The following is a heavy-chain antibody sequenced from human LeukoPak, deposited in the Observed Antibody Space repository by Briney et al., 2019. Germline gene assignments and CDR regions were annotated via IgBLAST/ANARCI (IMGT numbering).Heavy chain of an antibody. D-gene: IGHD3-16*01. J-gene: IGHJ5*02. V-gene: IGHV3-23*01. CDR1: GGSISSYY. Sequence: PSETLSLTCTVSGGSISSYYWSWIRPPPGKGLEWVSSISDSGGSTYYADSVKGRFTISRDNSKNTLYLQMNSLRAEDTAVYYWSKALRREAYVSPTWSDPSGHGTLVTASS. CDR2: ISDSGGST. CDR3: SKALRREAYVSPTWSDP.